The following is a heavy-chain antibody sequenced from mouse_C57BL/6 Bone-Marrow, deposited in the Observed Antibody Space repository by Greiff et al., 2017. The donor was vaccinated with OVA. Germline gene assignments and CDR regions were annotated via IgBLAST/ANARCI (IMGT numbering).Heavy chain of an antibody. V-gene: IGHV5-6*02. CDR2: ISSGGSYT. CDR1: GFTFSSYG. D-gene: IGHD1-1*01. J-gene: IGHJ4*01. CDR3: ARQVTTVVARYAMDY. Sequence: DVKLVESGGDLVKPGGSLKLSCAASGFTFSSYGMSWVRQTPDKRLEWVATISSGGSYTYSPDSVKGRFTISRDNAKNTLYLQRSSLKSEDTAMYYCARQVTTVVARYAMDYWGQGTSVTVSS.